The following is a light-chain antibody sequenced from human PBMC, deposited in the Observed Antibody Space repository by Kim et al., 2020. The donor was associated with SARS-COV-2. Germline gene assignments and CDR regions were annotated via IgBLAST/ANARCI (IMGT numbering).Light chain of an antibody. J-gene: IGKJ4*01. CDR1: QGVSSN. CDR2: GAS. Sequence: VSPGERATLSCRASQGVSSNLAWYQQKPGQAPRLLIYGASTRATGIPARFSGSGSGTEFTLTISSLQSEDFAVYYCQQYNNSPLTFGGGTKVDIK. V-gene: IGKV3-15*01. CDR3: QQYNNSPLT.